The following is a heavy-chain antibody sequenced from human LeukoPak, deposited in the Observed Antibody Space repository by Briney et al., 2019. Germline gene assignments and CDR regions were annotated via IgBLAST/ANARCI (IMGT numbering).Heavy chain of an antibody. V-gene: IGHV1-18*01. D-gene: IGHD1-26*01. CDR3: ARDRGAFSGSYDLDY. J-gene: IGHJ4*02. CDR1: GYTFTSYG. CDR2: ISAYNGNT. Sequence: ASVKVSCKASGYTFTSYGISWVRQAPGQGLEWMGWISAYNGNTNYAQKLQGRVTMTTDTSTSTAYMEPRSLRSDDTAVYYCARDRGAFSGSYDLDYWGQGTLVTVSS.